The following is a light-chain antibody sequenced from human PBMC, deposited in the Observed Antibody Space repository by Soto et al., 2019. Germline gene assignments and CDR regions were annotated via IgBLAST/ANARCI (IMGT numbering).Light chain of an antibody. CDR2: GAS. CDR1: HTVISSY. J-gene: IGKJ1*01. Sequence: EIVLTQSPGTLSLSPGERATLSCSASHTVISSYLAWYQQTPGQAPRLLIYGASRRATGIPDRFSGSGSGTDFTLTISRLEPEDFAVYYCQQYGTSPWTFGQGTKVDIK. CDR3: QQYGTSPWT. V-gene: IGKV3-20*01.